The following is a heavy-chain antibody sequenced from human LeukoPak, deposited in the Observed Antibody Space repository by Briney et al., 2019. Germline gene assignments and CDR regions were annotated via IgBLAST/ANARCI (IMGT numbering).Heavy chain of an antibody. V-gene: IGHV4-61*02. CDR3: ARVEQQLGTSGYYYYGMDV. CDR2: IYTSGST. Sequence: SQTLSLTCTVSGGSISSGSYYWSWIRQPAGKGLEWIGRIYTSGSTNYNPSLKSRVTISVDTSKKQLSLKLSSVTAADTAVYYCARVEQQLGTSGYYYYGMDVWGQGTTVTVSS. CDR1: GGSISSGSYY. J-gene: IGHJ6*02. D-gene: IGHD6-13*01.